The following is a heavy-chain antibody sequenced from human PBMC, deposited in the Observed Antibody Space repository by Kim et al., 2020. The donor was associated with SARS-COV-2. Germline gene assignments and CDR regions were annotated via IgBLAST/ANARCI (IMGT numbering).Heavy chain of an antibody. CDR1: GFTFDDYG. D-gene: IGHD7-27*01. V-gene: IGHV3-20*04. CDR3: ASVNWGFGFTYFYFMDV. J-gene: IGHJ6*03. CDR2: INWNGVTT. Sequence: GGSLRLSCVASGFTFDDYGMSWVRQTPGKGLEWVSGINWNGVTTAYADSVKGRFTISRDNAKNSLYLQMNSLRGEDTALYYCASVNWGFGFTYFYFMDVWGKGTTVTVSS.